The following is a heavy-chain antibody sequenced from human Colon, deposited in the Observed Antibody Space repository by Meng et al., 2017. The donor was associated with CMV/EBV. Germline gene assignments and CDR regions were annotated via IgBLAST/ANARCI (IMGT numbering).Heavy chain of an antibody. CDR2: ISGIGGIT. CDR1: GFTFSNYA. D-gene: IGHD2-2*01. J-gene: IGHJ3*01. V-gene: IGHV3-23*01. Sequence: GESLKISCAAPGFTFSNYAMTWVRQAPGRGLEWVATISGIGGITYYADSVKGRFTIFKGDSRSAVSLQMNSLRVDDTAVYFCAKTLYAVPAAIPNDGFDVWGQGTMVTVSS. CDR3: AKTLYAVPAAIPNDGFDV.